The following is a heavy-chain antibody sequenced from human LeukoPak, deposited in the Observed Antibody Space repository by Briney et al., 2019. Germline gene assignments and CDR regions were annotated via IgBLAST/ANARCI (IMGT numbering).Heavy chain of an antibody. CDR2: ISSSSSYI. J-gene: IGHJ4*02. CDR3: AREDCSSTSCYSFDY. CDR1: GFTFSSYS. V-gene: IGHV3-21*01. Sequence: KPGGSLRLSCAASGFTFSSYSMNWVRQAPGKGLEWVSSISSSSSYIYYADSVKGRFTISRDNAKNSLYLQMNSLRAEDTAAYYCAREDCSSTSCYSFDYWGQGTLVTVSS. D-gene: IGHD2-2*01.